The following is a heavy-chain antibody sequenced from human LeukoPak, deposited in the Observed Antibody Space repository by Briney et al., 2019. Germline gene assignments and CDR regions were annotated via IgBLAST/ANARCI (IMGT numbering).Heavy chain of an antibody. CDR2: IIPIFGTA. D-gene: IGHD2-2*01. J-gene: IGHJ6*02. V-gene: IGHV1-69*13. CDR1: GGTFSSYA. CDR3: ARWVHGYCSSTSCYHYYYYGMDV. Sequence: SVKVSCTASGGTFSSYAISWMRQAPGQGLEWMGGIIPIFGTANYAQKFQGRVTITADESTSTAYMELSSLRSEDTAVYYCARWVHGYCSSTSCYHYYYYGMDVWGQGTTVTVSS.